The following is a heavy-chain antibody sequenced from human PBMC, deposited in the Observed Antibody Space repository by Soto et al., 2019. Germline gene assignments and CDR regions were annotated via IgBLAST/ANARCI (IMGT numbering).Heavy chain of an antibody. CDR3: ARTGGSYYFDY. V-gene: IGHV1-46*01. Sequence: QVQLVQSGAEVKKPGTSVKVSCKASGYTFTSYYMHWVRQAPGQGLEWMGIINPSGGSTSYAQKFQGRVTMTRDTSTSTVYMELSSLRSEDTAVYYCARTGGSYYFDYWGQGTLVTVSS. J-gene: IGHJ4*02. CDR2: INPSGGST. CDR1: GYTFTSYY. D-gene: IGHD1-26*01.